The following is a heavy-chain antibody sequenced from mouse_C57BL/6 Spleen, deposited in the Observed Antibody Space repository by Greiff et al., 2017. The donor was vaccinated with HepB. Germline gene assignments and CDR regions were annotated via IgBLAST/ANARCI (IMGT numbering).Heavy chain of an antibody. CDR3: ARGGKGDWYFDV. Sequence: EVQLVESGGGLVQPGGSLKLSCAASGFTFSDYGMAWVRQAPRKGPEWVAFISNLAYSIYYADTVTGRFTISRENAKNTLYLEMSSLRSEDTAMYYCARGGKGDWYFDVWGTGTTVTVSS. CDR2: ISNLAYSI. J-gene: IGHJ1*03. CDR1: GFTFSDYG. D-gene: IGHD2-1*01. V-gene: IGHV5-15*01.